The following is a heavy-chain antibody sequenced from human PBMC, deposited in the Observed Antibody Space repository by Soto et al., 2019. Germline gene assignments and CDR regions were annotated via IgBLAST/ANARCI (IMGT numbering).Heavy chain of an antibody. V-gene: IGHV3-33*01. D-gene: IGHD3-22*01. Sequence: QVQLVESGVGVVQSGRSLRLSCAASGFTFTSYGMHWVRQAPGQGLEWVAVIWYHGRNEYYADSVKGRFTISRDNSNNTVYLQMNSLRAEDTAVYYCARDDDTSGHESKFHYWGQGTQVTVSS. CDR1: GFTFTSYG. J-gene: IGHJ4*02. CDR3: ARDDDTSGHESKFHY. CDR2: IWYHGRNE.